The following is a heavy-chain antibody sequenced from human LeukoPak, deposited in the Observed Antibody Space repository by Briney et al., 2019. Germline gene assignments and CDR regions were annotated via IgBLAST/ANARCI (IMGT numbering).Heavy chain of an antibody. D-gene: IGHD3-22*01. CDR1: GFTFSSYG. CDR2: IWYDGSNK. CDR3: ARENYYDSSGFYFDY. Sequence: GGSLRLSCAASGFTFSSYGMHWVRQAPGKGLEWVAVIWYDGSNKYYADSVKGRFTISRDNSKNTLYLQMSSLRAEDTAVYYGARENYYDSSGFYFDYWGQGTLVTVSS. V-gene: IGHV3-33*01. J-gene: IGHJ4*02.